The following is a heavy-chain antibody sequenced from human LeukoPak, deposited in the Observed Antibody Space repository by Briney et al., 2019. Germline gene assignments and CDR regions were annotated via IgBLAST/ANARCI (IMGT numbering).Heavy chain of an antibody. CDR3: ARRRVGDLTVGSDTWFDP. J-gene: IGHJ5*02. CDR1: GGSTTNYN. CDR2: ISDSGST. D-gene: IGHD2-15*01. V-gene: IGHV4-59*08. Sequence: SETLSLTCTVSGGSTTNYNWNWIRQPPGKGLEWIGYISDSGSTNYNPSLQSRVTISVDTSKNQFSLKLSSVTASDTAVYYCARRRVGDLTVGSDTWFDPWGQGALVTVSS.